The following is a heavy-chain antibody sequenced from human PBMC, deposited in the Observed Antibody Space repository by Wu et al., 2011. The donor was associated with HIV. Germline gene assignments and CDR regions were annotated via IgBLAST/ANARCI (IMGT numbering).Heavy chain of an antibody. CDR1: GGTFSSYA. J-gene: IGHJ4*02. Sequence: QVQLVQSGAEVKKPGSSVKVSCKASGGTFSSYAISWVRQAPGQGLEWMGGIIPIFGTANYAQKFQGRVTITADKSTSTAYMELSSLRSEDTAVYYCARGRITIFGVETPKYYFDYWGQGTLVTVSS. CDR3: ARGRITIFGVETPKYYFDY. D-gene: IGHD3-3*01. CDR2: IIPIFGTA. V-gene: IGHV1-69*14.